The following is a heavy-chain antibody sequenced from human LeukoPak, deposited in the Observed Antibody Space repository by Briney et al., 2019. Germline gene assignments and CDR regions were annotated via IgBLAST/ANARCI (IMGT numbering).Heavy chain of an antibody. CDR2: FDPEDGET. CDR3: ARGITFGGVIVNVFDI. V-gene: IGHV1-24*01. D-gene: IGHD3-16*02. J-gene: IGHJ3*02. Sequence: GASVKVSCKVSRYTLTELSMHWVRQAPGKGLEWMGGFDPEDGETVYAQKFQGRVTMTEDTSTDTAYMELSSLRSEDTAVYYCARGITFGGVIVNVFDIWGQGTMVTVSS. CDR1: RYTLTELS.